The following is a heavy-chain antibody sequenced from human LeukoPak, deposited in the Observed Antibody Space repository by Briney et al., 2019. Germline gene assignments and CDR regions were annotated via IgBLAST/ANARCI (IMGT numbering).Heavy chain of an antibody. D-gene: IGHD4-23*01. CDR3: ANLYGGPPY. V-gene: IGHV3-43*02. Sequence: SCKASGGTFDDYAMHWVRQAPGKGLEWVSLISGDGGSTYYADSVKGRFTISRDNSKNSLYLQMNSLRTEDTALYYCANLYGGPPYWGQGTLVTVSS. CDR1: GGTFDDYA. J-gene: IGHJ4*02. CDR2: ISGDGGST.